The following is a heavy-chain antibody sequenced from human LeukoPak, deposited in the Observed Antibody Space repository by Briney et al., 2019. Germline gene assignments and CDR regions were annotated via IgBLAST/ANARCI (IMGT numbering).Heavy chain of an antibody. Sequence: SETLSLTCTVSGGSISSSSYYWGWLRQPPGKGLEWNGSIYYSGSTYYNPSLKSRVTISVDTSKNQFSLKLSSVTAADTAVYYCAREALNLAVAGTFDYWGQGTLVTVSS. J-gene: IGHJ4*02. V-gene: IGHV4-39*07. CDR2: IYYSGST. CDR3: AREALNLAVAGTFDY. CDR1: GGSISSSSYY. D-gene: IGHD6-19*01.